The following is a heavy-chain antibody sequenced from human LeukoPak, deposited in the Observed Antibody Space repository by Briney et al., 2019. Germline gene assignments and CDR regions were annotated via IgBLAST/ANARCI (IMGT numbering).Heavy chain of an antibody. Sequence: SETLSLTCTVSGGSISSSSYYWGWIRQPPGNGLEWIGSIYYSGSTYYNPSLKSRVTISVDTSKNQFSLKLNSVTAADTAVYYCARVGYYDSSGYFHYWGQGTLVTVSS. J-gene: IGHJ4*02. CDR3: ARVGYYDSSGYFHY. D-gene: IGHD3-22*01. CDR1: GGSISSSSYY. V-gene: IGHV4-39*01. CDR2: IYYSGST.